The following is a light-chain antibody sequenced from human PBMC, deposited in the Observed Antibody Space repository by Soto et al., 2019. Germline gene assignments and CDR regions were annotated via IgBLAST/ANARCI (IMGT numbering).Light chain of an antibody. CDR2: TAS. Sequence: DIQMTQSPSTLSASVGDRVTITCRASQTIKSHLAWYQQKPGKAPKLLIYTASSLQSGVPSRFSGSGSGTEFTLTISSLQPDDFATFYCQQYDLYSAFGQGTKVEI. CDR3: QQYDLYSA. V-gene: IGKV1-5*03. J-gene: IGKJ1*01. CDR1: QTIKSH.